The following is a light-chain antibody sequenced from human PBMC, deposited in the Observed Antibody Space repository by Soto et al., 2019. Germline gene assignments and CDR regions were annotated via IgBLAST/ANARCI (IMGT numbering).Light chain of an antibody. CDR3: MQATQLPWL. CDR2: KLS. CDR1: QSLVHRDGNTH. J-gene: IGKJ1*01. Sequence: DIVITQTPLSSPVTLGQPASISCRSTQSLVHRDGNTHLSWLQQRPGLPPRLLIYKLSNRLSVVPDRFSGSGAGTEFTHKFSRVEAGDVGVYYCMQATQLPWLFGQGTQVEIK. V-gene: IGKV2-24*01.